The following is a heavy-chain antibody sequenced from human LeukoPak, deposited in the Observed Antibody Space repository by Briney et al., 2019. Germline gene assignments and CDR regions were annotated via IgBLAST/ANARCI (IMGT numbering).Heavy chain of an antibody. CDR1: GFTFSSYS. Sequence: GGSLRLSCAASGFTFSSYSMNWVRQAPGKGLEWVSVIYSGGSTYYADSVKGRFTISRDNSKNTLYLQMNSLRAEDTAVYYCASHMTTNAFDIWGQGTMVTVSS. D-gene: IGHD1-14*01. CDR2: IYSGGST. J-gene: IGHJ3*02. V-gene: IGHV3-66*04. CDR3: ASHMTTNAFDI.